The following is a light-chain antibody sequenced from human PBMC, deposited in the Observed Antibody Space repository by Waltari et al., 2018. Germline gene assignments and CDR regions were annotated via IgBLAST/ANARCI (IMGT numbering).Light chain of an antibody. CDR2: EVS. CDR1: SSDVGGYNY. Sequence: QSALTQPASVSGSPGQSITISCTGTSSDVGGYNYVSWYQQHPGKAPKLMIYEVSNRPSGVSNRFSGYKSGNTASLTISWLQAEDEAEYYCSSYTSSTLVFGGGTKLTVL. CDR3: SSYTSSTLV. V-gene: IGLV2-14*01. J-gene: IGLJ2*01.